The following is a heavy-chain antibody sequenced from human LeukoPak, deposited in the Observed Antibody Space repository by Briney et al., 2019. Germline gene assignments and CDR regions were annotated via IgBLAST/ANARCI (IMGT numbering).Heavy chain of an antibody. V-gene: IGHV1-46*01. D-gene: IGHD3-22*01. CDR2: INPSGGST. CDR3: ARDASTFIFDYDSSGSTTSQYFQH. J-gene: IGHJ1*01. Sequence: ASVKVSCKASGYTFTSYYMHWVRQAPGQGLEWMGIINPSGGSTSYAQKFQGRVTMTRDMSTGTVYMELSSLRSEDTAVYYCARDASTFIFDYDSSGSTTSQYFQHWGQGTLVTVSS. CDR1: GYTFTSYY.